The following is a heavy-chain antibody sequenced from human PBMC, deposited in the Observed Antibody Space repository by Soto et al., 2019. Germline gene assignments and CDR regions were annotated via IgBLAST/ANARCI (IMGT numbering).Heavy chain of an antibody. D-gene: IGHD4-17*01. CDR1: GGSISSGGYY. J-gene: IGHJ4*02. CDR2: IYYSGST. Sequence: SETLSLTCTVSGGSISSGGYYWSWIRQHPGKGLEWIGYIYYSGSTYYNPSLKSRVTISVDTSKNQFSLKLSSVTAADTAVYYCARAPRYGDYSNYFDYWGQGTLVTVSS. CDR3: ARAPRYGDYSNYFDY. V-gene: IGHV4-31*03.